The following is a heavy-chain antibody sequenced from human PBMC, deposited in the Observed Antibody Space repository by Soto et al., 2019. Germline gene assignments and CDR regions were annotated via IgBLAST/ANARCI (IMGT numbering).Heavy chain of an antibody. J-gene: IGHJ4*02. CDR1: GFTFSGSA. Sequence: GGSLRLSCAASGFTFSGSAMHWVRQASGKGLEWVGRIRSKANSYATAYAASVKGRFTISRDDSKNTAYLQMNSLKTEDTAVYYCTSLVTMVRGVIGYWGQGTLVTVSS. CDR2: IRSKANSYAT. D-gene: IGHD3-10*01. V-gene: IGHV3-73*01. CDR3: TSLVTMVRGVIGY.